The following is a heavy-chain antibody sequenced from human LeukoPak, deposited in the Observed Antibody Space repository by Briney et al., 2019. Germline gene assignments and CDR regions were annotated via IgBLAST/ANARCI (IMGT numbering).Heavy chain of an antibody. D-gene: IGHD1-26*01. J-gene: IGHJ4*02. CDR2: INHSGST. CDR3: ARARPRYRDY. V-gene: IGHV4-34*01. CDR1: GGSFSGYY. Sequence: SETLSLTCAVYGGSFSGYYWSWIRQPPGKGLEWIGEINHSGSTNYNPSLKSRVTISVDTSKNQFSLKLSSVTAADTAVHYCARARPRYRDYWGQGTLVTVSS.